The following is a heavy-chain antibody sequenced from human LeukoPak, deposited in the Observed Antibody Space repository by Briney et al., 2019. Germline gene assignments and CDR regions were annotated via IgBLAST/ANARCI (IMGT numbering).Heavy chain of an antibody. CDR1: GYTFTGYY. V-gene: IGHV1-2*02. CDR3: AREDIAAAVNFDY. J-gene: IGHJ4*02. CDR2: INPNSGGT. D-gene: IGHD6-13*01. Sequence: ASVKVSCKASGYTFTGYYMHWVRQAPGRGLEWMGWINPNSGGTNYAQKFQGRVTMTRDTSISTAYMELSRLRSDDTAVYYCAREDIAAAVNFDYWGQGTLVTVSS.